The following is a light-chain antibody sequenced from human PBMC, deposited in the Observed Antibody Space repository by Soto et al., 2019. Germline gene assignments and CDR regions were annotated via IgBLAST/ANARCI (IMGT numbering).Light chain of an antibody. CDR2: DVS. CDR3: QQYNSYSPWT. Sequence: DIQMTQSPSTLSASVGDRVTITCRASQSISSWLAWYQQKPGKAPNLLIYDVSNLEIGGPSRFSGSGSGTVVTLTISSLQADDFAADYCQQYNSYSPWTFGQGTKVDIK. CDR1: QSISSW. V-gene: IGKV1-5*01. J-gene: IGKJ1*01.